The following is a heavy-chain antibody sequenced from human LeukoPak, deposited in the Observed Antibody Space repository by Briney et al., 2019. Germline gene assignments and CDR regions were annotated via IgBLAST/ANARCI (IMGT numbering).Heavy chain of an antibody. V-gene: IGHV7-4-1*02. CDR2: INTNTGNP. CDR3: ARVTHDILTGYYYFDY. CDR1: GYTFTSYA. J-gene: IGHJ4*02. D-gene: IGHD3-9*01. Sequence: ASVTVSCKASGYTFTSYAMNWVRQAPGQGLEWMGWINTNTGNPTYAQGFTGRFVFSLDTSVSTAYLQISSLKAEDTAVYYCARVTHDILTGYYYFDYWGQGTLVTVSS.